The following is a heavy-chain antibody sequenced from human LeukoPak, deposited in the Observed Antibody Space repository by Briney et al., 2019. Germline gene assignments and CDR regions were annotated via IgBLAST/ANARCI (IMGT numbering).Heavy chain of an antibody. CDR1: GGSFSGYY. CDR3: ARHGHYYDSKASNWFDP. CDR2: INHSGST. J-gene: IGHJ5*02. V-gene: IGHV4-34*01. D-gene: IGHD3-22*01. Sequence: PSETLSLTCAVYGGSFSGYYWSWIRQPPGKGLEWIGEINHSGSTNYNPSLKSRVTVSVDTSKNQFSLKLSSVTAADTAVYYCARHGHYYDSKASNWFDPWGQGTLVTVSS.